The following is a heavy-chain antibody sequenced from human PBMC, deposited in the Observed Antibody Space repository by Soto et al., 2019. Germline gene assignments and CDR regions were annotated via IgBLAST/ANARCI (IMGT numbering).Heavy chain of an antibody. V-gene: IGHV4-30-2*01. CDR2: IYHSGST. Sequence: SETLSLTCAVSGGSISSGGYSWSWIRQPPGKGLEWIGYIYHSGSTYYNPSLKSRVTISVDRSKNQFSLKLSSVTSADTAVYYCAREFILGYCSGGSCPGFDYWGQGTLVTVSS. D-gene: IGHD2-15*01. J-gene: IGHJ4*02. CDR1: GGSISSGGYS. CDR3: AREFILGYCSGGSCPGFDY.